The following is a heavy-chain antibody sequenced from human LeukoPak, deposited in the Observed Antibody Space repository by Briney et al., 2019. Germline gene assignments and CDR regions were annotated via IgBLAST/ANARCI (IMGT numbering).Heavy chain of an antibody. V-gene: IGHV3-13*01. CDR3: ARGPSSNWSGLDF. CDR2: IGTRGDT. J-gene: IGHJ4*02. Sequence: GGSLRLSCAASGLTLSRYDMHWVRQATGEGLEWVSAIGTRGDTYYAGSVKGRFTMSRENAKDSLYLQMNSLSAGDTAVYYCARGPSSNWSGLDFWGQGTLLTVSS. D-gene: IGHD6-13*01. CDR1: GLTLSRYD.